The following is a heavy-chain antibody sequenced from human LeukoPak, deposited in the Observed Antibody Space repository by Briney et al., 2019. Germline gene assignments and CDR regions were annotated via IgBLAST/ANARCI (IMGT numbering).Heavy chain of an antibody. V-gene: IGHV4-59*08. Sequence: SKTLSLTCTVSGGSISAYYWSWIRQTPGKGLEWIGYVHDSGTTNYNPSPKGRVTISSDTSKNQFSLNLRSVSAADTATYYCARHGGSLGYFDYWGHGTLVTVSS. CDR3: ARHGGSLGYFDY. J-gene: IGHJ4*01. D-gene: IGHD1-26*01. CDR1: GGSISAYY. CDR2: VHDSGTT.